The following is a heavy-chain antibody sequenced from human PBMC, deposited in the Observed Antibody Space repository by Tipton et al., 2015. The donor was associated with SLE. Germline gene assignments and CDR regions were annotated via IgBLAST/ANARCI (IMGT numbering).Heavy chain of an antibody. D-gene: IGHD5-24*01. CDR3: ARQGRDDAFDI. CDR2: INDSGST. J-gene: IGHJ3*02. CDR1: GGSFSGYY. V-gene: IGHV4-34*01. Sequence: TLSLTCAVYGGSFSGYYWSWVRQPPGKGLEWIGEINDSGSTNYNPSLKSRVTMSVDMSKSQFSLNLRSVTAADTAVYYCARQGRDDAFDIWGQGTMATVSS.